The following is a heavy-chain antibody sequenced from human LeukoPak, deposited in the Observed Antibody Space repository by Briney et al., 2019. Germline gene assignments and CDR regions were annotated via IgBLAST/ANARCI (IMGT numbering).Heavy chain of an antibody. D-gene: IGHD3-10*01. CDR3: ARGRNPGKEPLLWFGESRPQFDP. CDR1: GYIFTDYG. V-gene: IGHV1-8*03. CDR2: MNPDSGNT. Sequence: ASVKVSCKASGYIFTDYGMNWVRQATGQGLEWMGWMNPDSGNTGYAQKFQGRVTITRNTSISTAYMELSSLRSEDTAVYYCARGRNPGKEPLLWFGESRPQFDPWGQGTLVTVSS. J-gene: IGHJ5*02.